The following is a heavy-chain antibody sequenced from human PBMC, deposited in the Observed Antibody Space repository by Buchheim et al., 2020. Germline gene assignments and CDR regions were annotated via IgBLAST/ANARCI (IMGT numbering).Heavy chain of an antibody. CDR3: ARSRTAGTYYFDY. Sequence: EVQLVESGGGLVQPGGSLRLSCAASGFSFSSYTMNWVRQAPGKGLEWVSYIGSSGSAKYYADSVKGRFTISRDNATNSLYLQMNSLRVEDTAVYYCARSRTAGTYYFDYWGQGAL. D-gene: IGHD6-19*01. CDR1: GFSFSSYT. V-gene: IGHV3-48*01. CDR2: IGSSGSAK. J-gene: IGHJ4*02.